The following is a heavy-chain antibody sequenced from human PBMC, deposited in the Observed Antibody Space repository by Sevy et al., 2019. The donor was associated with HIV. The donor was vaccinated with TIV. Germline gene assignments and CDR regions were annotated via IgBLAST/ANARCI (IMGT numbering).Heavy chain of an antibody. CDR2: INPNSGGT. CDR3: ARSRFGVATIPSWGLGY. CDR1: GYTFTGYY. V-gene: IGHV1-2*02. D-gene: IGHD5-12*01. J-gene: IGHJ4*02. Sequence: ASVKVSCKASGYTFTGYYMHWVRQAPGQGLEWMGWINPNSGGTNYAQKFQGRVTMTRDTSISTAYMELSRLRSDDTAVYYCARSRFGVATIPSWGLGYWGQGTLVTVSS.